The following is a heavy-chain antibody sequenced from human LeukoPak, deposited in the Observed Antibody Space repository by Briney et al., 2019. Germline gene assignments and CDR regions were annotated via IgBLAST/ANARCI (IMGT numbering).Heavy chain of an antibody. CDR3: ARAGLGYCSSTSCYSGEYYFDY. J-gene: IGHJ4*02. V-gene: IGHV1-18*01. CDR1: GYTFTSYG. Sequence: ASVKVSCKASGYTFTSYGISWVRQAPGQGLEWMGWISAYNGNTNYAQKFQGRVTITADESTSTAYMELSSLRSEDTAVYYCARAGLGYCSSTSCYSGEYYFDYWGQGTLVTVSS. D-gene: IGHD2-2*01. CDR2: ISAYNGNT.